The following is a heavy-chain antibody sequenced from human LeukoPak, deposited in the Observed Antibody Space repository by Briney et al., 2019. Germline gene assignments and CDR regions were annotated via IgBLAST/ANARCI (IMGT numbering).Heavy chain of an antibody. J-gene: IGHJ6*03. D-gene: IGHD5-12*01. CDR1: GYTFTSYD. CDR2: INPNSGNT. V-gene: IGHV1-8*03. CDR3: ARGFRLRGVATIVYYYYMDV. Sequence: ASVKVSCKASGYTFTSYDINWVRQATGQGLEWMGCINPNSGNTGYAQKFQGRVTITRNTSISTAYMELSSLRSEDTAVYYCARGFRLRGVATIVYYYYMDVWGKGTTVTVSS.